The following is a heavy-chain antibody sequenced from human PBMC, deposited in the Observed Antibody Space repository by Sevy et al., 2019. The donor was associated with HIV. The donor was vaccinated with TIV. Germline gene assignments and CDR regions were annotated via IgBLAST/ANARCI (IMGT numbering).Heavy chain of an antibody. V-gene: IGHV3-7*01. CDR3: ARSTNSAALDY. CDR1: GFTFSSYW. D-gene: IGHD2-2*01. J-gene: IGHJ4*02. Sequence: GGSLRLSCAVSGFTFSSYWMSWVRQAPGKGLEWVANIKQDGGAHYYVDSVKGRFAISRANAKNSLFLQMNSLRVEDTAVYYCARSTNSAALDYWGQGTPVTVSS. CDR2: IKQDGGAH.